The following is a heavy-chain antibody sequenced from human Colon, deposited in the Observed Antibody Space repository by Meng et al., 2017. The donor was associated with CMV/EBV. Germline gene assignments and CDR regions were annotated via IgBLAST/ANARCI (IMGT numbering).Heavy chain of an antibody. D-gene: IGHD3/OR15-3a*01. CDR3: ARDKGTGAFDY. Sequence: CGGSGCILSSYGMQWVRQAPGKGVEGVDSISDDGKKKKYADTVKCRFTIYRDTHKDRLYVEVKSLKTDDTAIYYCARDKGTGAFDYWGQGSLVTVSS. V-gene: IGHV3-30*03. J-gene: IGHJ4*02. CDR2: ISDDGKKK. CDR1: GCILSSYG.